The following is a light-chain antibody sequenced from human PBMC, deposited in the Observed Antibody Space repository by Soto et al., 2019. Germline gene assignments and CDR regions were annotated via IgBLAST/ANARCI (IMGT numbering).Light chain of an antibody. V-gene: IGKV1-39*01. J-gene: IGKJ2*01. Sequence: DIQMTQSPSSLSASVGDTVSVTCRASQSIGKFLNWYQQKPGKAPNLLIYTASSLHSGVPSRFSGSGSGTDITPTISSLELEDFATYCCQQGDSTPHTFGQGTPLAIK. CDR3: QQGDSTPHT. CDR2: TAS. CDR1: QSIGKF.